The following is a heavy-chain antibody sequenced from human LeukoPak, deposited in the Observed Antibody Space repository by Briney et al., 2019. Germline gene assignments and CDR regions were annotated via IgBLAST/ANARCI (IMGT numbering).Heavy chain of an antibody. J-gene: IGHJ4*02. Sequence: GGSLRLSCAASGLTFDDYAMHWVRLVPGKGLEWVSGISWNSGTIRYADSVKGRFTISRDNANNSLDLQMNSLTSEDTALYYCAKATVAHLTTTGSYFDYWGQGIQVTVSP. D-gene: IGHD3-22*01. CDR2: ISWNSGTI. V-gene: IGHV3-9*01. CDR3: AKATVAHLTTTGSYFDY. CDR1: GLTFDDYA.